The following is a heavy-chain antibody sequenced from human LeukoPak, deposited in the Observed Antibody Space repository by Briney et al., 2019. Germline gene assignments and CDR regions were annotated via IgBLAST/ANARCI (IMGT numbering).Heavy chain of an antibody. V-gene: IGHV3-66*01. CDR2: IYSGGST. CDR3: ASARSYYDSSGSGFDY. Sequence: GGSLRLSCAASGFTVSSNYMSWVRQAPGRGLEWVSVIYSGGSTHYADSVKGRFTISRDNSANTLYLQMNSLRAEDTAVYYCASARSYYDSSGSGFDYWGQGTLVTVSS. CDR1: GFTVSSNY. D-gene: IGHD3-22*01. J-gene: IGHJ4*02.